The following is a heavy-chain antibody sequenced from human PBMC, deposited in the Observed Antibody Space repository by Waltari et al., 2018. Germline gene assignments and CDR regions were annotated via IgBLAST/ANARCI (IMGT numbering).Heavy chain of an antibody. CDR1: GFTFSSYL. V-gene: IGHV3-74*01. CDR3: AREINWNDGGRFFDS. CDR2: INSDGSST. Sequence: EVQLVESGGGLVQPGESLRLSCTASGFTFSSYLMHWVRQEPGKGLGWVSRINSDGSSTIYADSVKGRFTISRDNAKNTLYLQMNSLRAEDTAVYYCAREINWNDGGRFFDSWGQGTLVTVSS. D-gene: IGHD1-20*01. J-gene: IGHJ4*02.